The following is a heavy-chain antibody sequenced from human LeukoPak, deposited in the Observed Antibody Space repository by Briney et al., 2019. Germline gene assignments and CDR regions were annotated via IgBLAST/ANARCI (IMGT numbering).Heavy chain of an antibody. CDR1: GLTFSRYA. D-gene: IGHD5-18*01. J-gene: IGHJ4*02. V-gene: IGHV3-23*01. CDR3: AKDIAQGYTFGSIEQDY. CDR2: ISESGSGT. Sequence: GGSLRLSCAVSGLTFSRYAMSWVRQAPGKGLEWVSAISESGSGTYYADSVKGRFTIARDNSNDTLSQQMNSLRAEDTAVYYCAKDIAQGYTFGSIEQDYWGQGTLVTVSS.